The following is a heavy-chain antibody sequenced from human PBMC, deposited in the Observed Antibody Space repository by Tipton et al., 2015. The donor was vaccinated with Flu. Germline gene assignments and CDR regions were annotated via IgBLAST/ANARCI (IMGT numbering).Heavy chain of an antibody. CDR1: GGSINSVSHY. Sequence: TLSLTCTVSGGSINSVSHYWGWIRQPPGMGLEWIGNIHRTGNTYQNPSLKSRVTISVDRSKNQFYLTLTSVTAADTAIYYCARRDYSNYVSEPKSWFDPWGQGTLVTVSS. CDR3: ARRDYSNYVSEPKSWFDP. J-gene: IGHJ5*02. CDR2: IHRTGNT. D-gene: IGHD4-11*01. V-gene: IGHV4-39*07.